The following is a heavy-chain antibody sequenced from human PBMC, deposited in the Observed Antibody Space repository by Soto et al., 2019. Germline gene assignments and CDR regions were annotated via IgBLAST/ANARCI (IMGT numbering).Heavy chain of an antibody. CDR1: GFTFGGYA. J-gene: IGHJ5*02. V-gene: IGHV3-49*03. CDR3: TRAYYGSGTANWFDP. CDR2: IRSKAYGGTT. D-gene: IGHD3-10*01. Sequence: PGGSLRLSCTASGFTFGGYAMSWFRQAPGKGLEWVGFIRSKAYGGTTEYAASVKGRFTISRDDSKSIAYLQMNSLKTEDTAVYYCTRAYYGSGTANWFDPWGQGT.